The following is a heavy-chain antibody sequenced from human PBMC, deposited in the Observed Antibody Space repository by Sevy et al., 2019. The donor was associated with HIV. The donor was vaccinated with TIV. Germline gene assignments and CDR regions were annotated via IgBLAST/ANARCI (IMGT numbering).Heavy chain of an antibody. J-gene: IGHJ4*02. V-gene: IGHV1-3*01. CDR2: LNPGNGNT. CDR1: GYTFIYST. CDR3: ARERGGLKHFDY. D-gene: IGHD3-16*01. Sequence: ASVKVSCKASGYTFIYSTIRWMRQAPGQRLEWLGWLNPGNGNTKISQKFQGRVTITRDTSATTAYMELSSLRSEDTAVYFCARERGGLKHFDYWGQGTLVTVSS.